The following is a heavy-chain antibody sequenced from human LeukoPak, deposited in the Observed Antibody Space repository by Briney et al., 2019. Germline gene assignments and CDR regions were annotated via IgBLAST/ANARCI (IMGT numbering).Heavy chain of an antibody. CDR1: GGSISSYY. CDR3: ASARTTAFMDV. D-gene: IGHD2-2*01. Sequence: TASETLSLTCTVSGGSISSYYWSWIRQPPGKGLEWIGYIYYSGSTNYNPSLKSRVTISVDTSKNQFSLKLSSVTAADTAVYYCASARTTAFMDVWGKGTTVTVSS. J-gene: IGHJ6*04. V-gene: IGHV4-59*01. CDR2: IYYSGST.